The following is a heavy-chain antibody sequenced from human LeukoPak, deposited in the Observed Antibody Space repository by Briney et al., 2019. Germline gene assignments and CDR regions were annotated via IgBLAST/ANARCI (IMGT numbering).Heavy chain of an antibody. V-gene: IGHV4-4*07. CDR2: IYTSGST. J-gene: IGHJ2*01. CDR3: ARDLYYYGSGSYYPTDRYFDL. D-gene: IGHD3-10*01. Sequence: SETLSLTCTVSGGSISSYYWSWIRQPAGKGLEWIGRIYTSGSTNYNPSLKSRVTVSVDTSKNQFSLKLSSVTAADTAVYYCARDLYYYGSGSYYPTDRYFDLWGRGTLVTVSS. CDR1: GGSISSYY.